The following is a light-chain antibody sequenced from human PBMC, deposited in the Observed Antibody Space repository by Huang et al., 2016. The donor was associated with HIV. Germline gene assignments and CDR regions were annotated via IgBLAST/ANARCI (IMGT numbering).Light chain of an antibody. J-gene: IGKJ4*01. V-gene: IGKV3-15*01. CDR3: QQYNNWPPLT. CDR1: QNVNTD. CDR2: GAS. Sequence: EVVITQSPAILSVSPGERATLSCRASQNVNTDLAWYKHNPGQAPRLPIYGASTRATGIPARFSGNGSETEFTLTISSLQSEDCAIYYCQQYNNWPPLTFGGGTKVEIK.